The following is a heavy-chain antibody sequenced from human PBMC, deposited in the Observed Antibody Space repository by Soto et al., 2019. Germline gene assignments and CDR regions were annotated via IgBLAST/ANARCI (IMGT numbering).Heavy chain of an antibody. V-gene: IGHV3-30-3*01. CDR1: GFTFSSYA. Sequence: QPGGSLGLSCAASGFTFSSYAMHWVRQAPGKGLEWVAVISYDGSNKYYADSVKGRFTISRDNSKNTLYLQMNSLRAEDTAVYYCARERNRNYYGSGSYNYYYYGMDVWGQGTTVTVSS. D-gene: IGHD3-10*01. J-gene: IGHJ6*02. CDR2: ISYDGSNK. CDR3: ARERNRNYYGSGSYNYYYYGMDV.